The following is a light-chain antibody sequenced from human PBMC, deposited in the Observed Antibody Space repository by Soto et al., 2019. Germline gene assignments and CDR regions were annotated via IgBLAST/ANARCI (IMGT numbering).Light chain of an antibody. V-gene: IGKV3-15*01. CDR1: QSVSSD. CDR2: GAS. J-gene: IGKJ2*01. CDR3: LQYKNWPPTKYT. Sequence: EIVMTQSPATLSVSPGERATLYCRASQSVSSDLAWYQHKPGQAPRLLIYGASTRATGIPARFSGSGSATEFYLSISSLQSEDFAVYYYLQYKNWPPTKYTFGQGTKLEIK.